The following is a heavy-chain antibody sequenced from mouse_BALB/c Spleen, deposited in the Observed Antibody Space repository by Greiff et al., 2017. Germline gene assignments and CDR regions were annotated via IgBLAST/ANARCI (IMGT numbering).Heavy chain of an antibody. Sequence: VQLQQSGAELVKPGASVKLSCKASGYTFTSYYMYWVKQRPGQGLEWIGEINPSNGGTNFNEKFKSKATLTVDKSSSTAYMQLSSLTSEDSAVYYCTRSMNYGYAMDYGGQGTSVTVSS. J-gene: IGHJ4*01. CDR1: GYTFTSYY. CDR3: TRSMNYGYAMDY. D-gene: IGHD1-1*01. CDR2: INPSNGGT. V-gene: IGHV1S81*02.